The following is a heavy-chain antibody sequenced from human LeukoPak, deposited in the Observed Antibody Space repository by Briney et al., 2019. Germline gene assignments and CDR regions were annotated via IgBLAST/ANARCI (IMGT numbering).Heavy chain of an antibody. CDR2: ISGDGTRT. D-gene: IGHD2-15*01. J-gene: IGHJ4*02. V-gene: IGHV3-23*01. Sequence: PGGSLRLSCAASGFSFSSYAMTWARQAPVKGLEWVSAISGDGTRTYYADSVKGRFTVSRDNSKSTLYLQVNSLTADDTAVYYCARETSSVHSNAGPPFDYWGQGTLVTVSS. CDR1: GFSFSSYA. CDR3: ARETSSVHSNAGPPFDY.